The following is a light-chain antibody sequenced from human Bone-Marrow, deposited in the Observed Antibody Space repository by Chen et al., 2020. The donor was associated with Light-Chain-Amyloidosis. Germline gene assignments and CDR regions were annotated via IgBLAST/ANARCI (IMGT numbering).Light chain of an antibody. CDR3: QVWDRSSDRPV. J-gene: IGLJ3*02. V-gene: IGLV3-21*02. CDR1: NIGSTS. CDR2: DDS. Sequence: SYVLTQPSSVSVAPGQTATIACGGNNIGSTSVHWYQQTPGQAPLLVVYDDSDRPSGIPERCSGANSGNTATLTISRVEAGDEADYSCQVWDRSSDRPVFGGGTKLTVL.